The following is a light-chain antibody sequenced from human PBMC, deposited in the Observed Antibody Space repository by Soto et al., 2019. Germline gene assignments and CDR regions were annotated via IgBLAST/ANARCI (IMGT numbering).Light chain of an antibody. J-gene: IGKJ3*01. CDR2: DAS. CDR3: QQHNTLPIT. V-gene: IGKV1-33*01. Sequence: DIQMTQSPSSLSASVGDRVTITCRASQGITNCLSWYQQKPGKAPQLLIYDASNLEIGVPSRFSGSGSGTDFTLTINSLQPEDFATYYCQQHNTLPITFGPGTTVDI. CDR1: QGITNC.